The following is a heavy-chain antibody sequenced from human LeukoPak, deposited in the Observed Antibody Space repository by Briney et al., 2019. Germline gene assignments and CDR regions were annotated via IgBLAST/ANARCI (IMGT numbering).Heavy chain of an antibody. CDR1: GFTFSSYT. CDR2: ISSSSSYI. V-gene: IGHV3-21*04. J-gene: IGHJ4*02. CDR3: AKSSPPPINY. D-gene: IGHD1-14*01. Sequence: GGSLRLSCAASGFTFSSYTMNWVRQAPGKGLEWVSSISSSSSYIYYADSVKGRFTISRDNAKNSLYLQMNSLRAEDTAVYYCAKSSPPPINYWGQGTLVTVSS.